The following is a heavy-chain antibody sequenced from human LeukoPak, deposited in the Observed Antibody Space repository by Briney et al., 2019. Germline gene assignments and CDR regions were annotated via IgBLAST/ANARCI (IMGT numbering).Heavy chain of an antibody. J-gene: IGHJ4*02. D-gene: IGHD5-24*01. CDR2: IKQGGDNK. CDR3: ARWRWQQSEFDF. CDR1: VFTFSSYS. Sequence: GGCLRVSCAASVFTFSSYSMRWVREAPGKGLEAVSYIKQGGDNKDYADSVKGRFTISSDNAKNSVYLQVNSLRGEDTAVYYCARWRWQQSEFDFWGQGTLVTVSS. V-gene: IGHV3-7*01.